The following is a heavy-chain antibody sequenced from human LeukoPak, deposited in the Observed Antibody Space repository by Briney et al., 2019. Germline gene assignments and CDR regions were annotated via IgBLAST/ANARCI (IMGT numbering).Heavy chain of an antibody. J-gene: IGHJ4*02. CDR3: VRDVPKQNFDF. Sequence: QSGGSLRLSCEASGFTFSRYWMHWVRQAPGKGLVWVSRIKTDGSNTKYADSVKGRFSISRDNAKKTLYLQMNSLRIEDTAVYYRVRDVPKQNFDFWGQGVLVTVSS. CDR2: IKTDGSNT. V-gene: IGHV3-74*03. CDR1: GFTFSRYW. D-gene: IGHD2/OR15-2a*01.